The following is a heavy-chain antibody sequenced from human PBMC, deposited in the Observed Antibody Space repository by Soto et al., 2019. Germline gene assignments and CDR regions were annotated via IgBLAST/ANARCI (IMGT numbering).Heavy chain of an antibody. Sequence: GGSLRLSCAASGFTFSSYGMHWFRQAPGKGLEWVAVISYDGSNKYYADSVKGRFTISRDNSKNTLYLQMNSLRAEDTAVYYCAKVVGDGNDYYDFWGQGTLVTVSS. V-gene: IGHV3-30*18. CDR3: AKVVGDGNDYYDF. D-gene: IGHD3-22*01. CDR2: ISYDGSNK. J-gene: IGHJ4*02. CDR1: GFTFSSYG.